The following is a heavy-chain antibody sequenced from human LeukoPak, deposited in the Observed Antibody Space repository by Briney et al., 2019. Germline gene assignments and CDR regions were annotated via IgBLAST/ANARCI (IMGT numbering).Heavy chain of an antibody. V-gene: IGHV1-69*05. CDR1: GGTFSSYA. J-gene: IGHJ6*03. Sequence: SVKVSCKASGGTFSSYAISWVRQAPGQGGEWMGRIIPICGTANYAQKSQGRVTITTDESTSTAYMELSSLRSEDTAVYYCARDLKLELRSYYYMDVWGKGTTVTVSS. D-gene: IGHD1-7*01. CDR3: ARDLKLELRSYYYMDV. CDR2: IIPICGTA.